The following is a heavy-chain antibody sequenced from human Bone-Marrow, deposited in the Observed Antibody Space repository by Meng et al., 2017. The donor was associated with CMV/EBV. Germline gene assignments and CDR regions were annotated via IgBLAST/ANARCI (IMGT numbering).Heavy chain of an antibody. V-gene: IGHV1-8*01. Sequence: ASVKVSCKASGYTFTSYDINWVRQATGQGLEWMGWMNPNSGNTGYAQKFQGRVTMTRNTSISTAYMELSSLRSEDTAVYYCARVGRWELLWALDYWGQGTLVTVSS. D-gene: IGHD1-26*01. CDR2: MNPNSGNT. CDR3: ARVGRWELLWALDY. J-gene: IGHJ4*02. CDR1: GYTFTSYD.